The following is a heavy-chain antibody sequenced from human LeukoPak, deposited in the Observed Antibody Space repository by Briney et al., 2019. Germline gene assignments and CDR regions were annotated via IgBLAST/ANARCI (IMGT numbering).Heavy chain of an antibody. D-gene: IGHD6-13*01. J-gene: IGHJ4*02. V-gene: IGHV4-59*01. CDR2: IYYSGST. CDR1: GDSISSYY. Sequence: SETLSLTCTVSGDSISSYYWGWIRQPPGKGLEWIGYIYYSGSTNYNPSLKSRVTISVDTSKNQFSLRLSSVTAADTAVYYCARLSSNWPYYLDYWGQGTLATVSS. CDR3: ARLSSNWPYYLDY.